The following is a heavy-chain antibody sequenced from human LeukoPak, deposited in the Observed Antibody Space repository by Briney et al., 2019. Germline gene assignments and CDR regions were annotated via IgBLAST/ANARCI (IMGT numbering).Heavy chain of an antibody. Sequence: PGGTLRLSCAASGFTFSRYGMIWVRQAPGKGLEWVSGISGSGGTTYYADSVEGRFTISRDNFKNTLYLQMNTLRAEDTAVYFCAREEHYRRYFALWGRGTLVTVSS. V-gene: IGHV3-23*01. CDR1: GFTFSRYG. CDR2: ISGSGGTT. CDR3: AREEHYRRYFAL. D-gene: IGHD3-16*02. J-gene: IGHJ2*01.